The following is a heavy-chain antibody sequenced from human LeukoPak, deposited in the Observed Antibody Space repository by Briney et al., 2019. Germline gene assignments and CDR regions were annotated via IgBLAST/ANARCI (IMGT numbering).Heavy chain of an antibody. CDR2: IYYSGST. CDR1: GGSISSYY. J-gene: IGHJ6*02. Sequence: SETLSLTCTVSGGSISSYYGSWIRQPPGKGLEWIGYIYYSGSTNYNPSLKSRVTISVDTSKNQFSLKLSSVTAADTAVYYCTRHAQTYYYGMDVWGQGTTVTVSS. V-gene: IGHV4-59*08. CDR3: TRHAQTYYYGMDV.